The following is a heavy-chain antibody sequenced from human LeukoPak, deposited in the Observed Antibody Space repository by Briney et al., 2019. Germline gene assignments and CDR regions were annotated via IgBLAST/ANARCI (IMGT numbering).Heavy chain of an antibody. V-gene: IGHV3-23*01. Sequence: GGSLRLSCAASGFXFSDFAMSWVRQAPGKGLQWVSSITSTGSNTYYTDSVKGRFTISRDNSKNTLYLQVNRLRAEDTAVFYCARDIQGSFNYWGQGTLVTVSS. J-gene: IGHJ4*02. CDR2: ITSTGSNT. CDR3: ARDIQGSFNY. CDR1: GFXFSDFA.